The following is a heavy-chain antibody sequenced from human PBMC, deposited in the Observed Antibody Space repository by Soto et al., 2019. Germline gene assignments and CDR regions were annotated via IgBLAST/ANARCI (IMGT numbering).Heavy chain of an antibody. CDR3: ARVPGP. CDR1: GGSISSYY. CDR2: IYYSNSI. J-gene: IGHJ5*02. V-gene: IGHV4-59*12. Sequence: SETLSLTCTVSGGSISSYYWSWIRQPPGKGLQYIGYIYYSNSINYNPSLKSRVTISVDRSKNQFSLKLSSVTAADTAVYYCARVPGPWGQGTLVTVSS. D-gene: IGHD3-10*01.